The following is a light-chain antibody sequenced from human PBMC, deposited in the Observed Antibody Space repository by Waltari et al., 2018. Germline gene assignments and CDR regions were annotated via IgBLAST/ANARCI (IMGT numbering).Light chain of an antibody. CDR1: QSVNKY. CDR3: LKRAGGPL. CDR2: GAS. J-gene: IGKJ4*01. V-gene: IGKV3-11*01. Sequence: EIVFTQSPATLSLSPGESATLPCRASQSVNKYLDWFHQKPGQAPRLLIYGASNRAAGIPARFSGSGSGTDFTLTSSSLEPEDFAVYYCLKRAGGPLFGGGTKVE.